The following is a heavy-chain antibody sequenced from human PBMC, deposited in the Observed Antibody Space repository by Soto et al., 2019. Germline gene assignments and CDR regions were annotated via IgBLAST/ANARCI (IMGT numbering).Heavy chain of an antibody. D-gene: IGHD3-3*01. Sequence: QVQLVESGGGVVQPGGSLRLSCAASGFTFSSYGMHWVRQAPGKGLQWVALVWYDGSNQYYADSVKGRFTISRDNSKNTLHLQLHSLGAEETAVYFCARDRQFWGGSYVVFAYKYGMDVWGQGTTVTVSS. J-gene: IGHJ6*02. V-gene: IGHV3-33*01. CDR3: ARDRQFWGGSYVVFAYKYGMDV. CDR2: VWYDGSNQ. CDR1: GFTFSSYG.